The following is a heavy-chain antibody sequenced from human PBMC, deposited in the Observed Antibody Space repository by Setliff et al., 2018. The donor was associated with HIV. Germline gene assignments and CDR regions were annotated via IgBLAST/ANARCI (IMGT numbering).Heavy chain of an antibody. V-gene: IGHV4-34*01. D-gene: IGHD1-26*01. CDR3: ARGRRNEWELLLLAFDM. CDR1: AGSFSGYY. Sequence: SETLSLTCAVYAGSFSGYYWSWIRQPSGKGLEWIGEINHSGSTNYNPSLKSRVTISVDTSKNQFPLKLSSVTAADTAVYYCARGRRNEWELLLLAFDMWGQGTMVTVSS. J-gene: IGHJ3*02. CDR2: INHSGST.